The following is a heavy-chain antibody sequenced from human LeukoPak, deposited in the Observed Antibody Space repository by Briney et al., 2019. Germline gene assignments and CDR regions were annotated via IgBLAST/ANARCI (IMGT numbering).Heavy chain of an antibody. CDR3: ARGSVEGYSYGYLGIDY. V-gene: IGHV1-69*13. CDR1: GGTFSSYA. D-gene: IGHD5-18*01. J-gene: IGHJ4*02. Sequence: SVKASCKASGGTFSSYAISWVRQAPGQGLEWMGGIIPIFGTANYAQKFQGGVTITADESTSTAYMELSSLRSEDTAVYYCARGSVEGYSYGYLGIDYWGQGTLVTVSS. CDR2: IIPIFGTA.